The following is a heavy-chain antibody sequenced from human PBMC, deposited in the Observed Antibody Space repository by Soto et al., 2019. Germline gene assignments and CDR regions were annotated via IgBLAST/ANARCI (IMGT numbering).Heavy chain of an antibody. CDR1: GYTFTSYW. J-gene: IGHJ4*02. V-gene: IGHV5-51*01. Sequence: PGESLKISCKGSGYTFTSYWIGWVRQMPGEGLERMGVIYPSDSDIRYSPSFQGKVTISADKSITTAYLQWSSLKAADTAMYYCVRSGTSSGRFSDYWGQGTLVTVSS. D-gene: IGHD2-15*01. CDR3: VRSGTSSGRFSDY. CDR2: IYPSDSDI.